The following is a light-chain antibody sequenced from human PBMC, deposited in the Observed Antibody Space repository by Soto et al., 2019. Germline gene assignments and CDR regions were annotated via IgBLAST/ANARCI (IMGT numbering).Light chain of an antibody. CDR2: DAS. CDR3: QQFNSYSP. J-gene: IGKJ4*01. V-gene: IGKV1-13*02. Sequence: AIRLTQSPSSLSASVGDRVTITCRASQGISSALAWYQQKPGKAPKLLIYDASSLESGVPSRFSGSGSGTDFTLTISSLQPEDFATYYCQQFNSYSPFGGGTKVEIK. CDR1: QGISSA.